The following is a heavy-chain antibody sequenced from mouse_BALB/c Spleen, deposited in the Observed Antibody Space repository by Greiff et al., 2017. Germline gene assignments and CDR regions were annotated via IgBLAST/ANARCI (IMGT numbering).Heavy chain of an antibody. CDR3: ARHDGCFDY. J-gene: IGHJ2*01. V-gene: IGHV5-6*01. D-gene: IGHD2-3*01. Sequence: EVQRVESGGDLVKPGGSLKLSCAASGFTFSSYGMSWVRQTPDKRLEWVATISSGGSYTYYPDSVKGRFTISRDNAKNTLYLQMSSLKSEDTAMYYCARHDGCFDYWGQGTTLTVSS. CDR1: GFTFSSYG. CDR2: ISSGGSYT.